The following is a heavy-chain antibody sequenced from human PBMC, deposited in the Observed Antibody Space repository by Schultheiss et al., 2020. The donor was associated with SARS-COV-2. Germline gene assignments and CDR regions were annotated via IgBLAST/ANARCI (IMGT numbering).Heavy chain of an antibody. Sequence: GGSLRLSCAASGFTFSSYAMHWVRQAPGKGLEWVSSISSSSSYIYYADSVKGRFTISRDNSKNTLYLQMNSLRAEDTAVYYCGGGDILTGYFRFDPWGQGTLVTVSS. D-gene: IGHD3-9*01. CDR3: GGGDILTGYFRFDP. V-gene: IGHV3-21*04. CDR2: ISSSSSYI. CDR1: GFTFSSYA. J-gene: IGHJ5*02.